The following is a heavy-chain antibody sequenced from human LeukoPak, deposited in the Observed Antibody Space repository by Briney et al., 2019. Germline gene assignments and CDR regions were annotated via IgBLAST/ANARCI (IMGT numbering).Heavy chain of an antibody. J-gene: IGHJ3*02. CDR2: IKQDGSEK. CDR1: GFTFSSYG. V-gene: IGHV3-7*01. Sequence: GGSLRLSCAASGFTFSSYGIDWVRQAPGKGLEWVANIKQDGSEKYYVDSVKGRFTISRDNAEISLFLQMNSLRAEDTAVYYCARGRVVGATWDTFDIWGQGTVVTISS. CDR3: ARGRVVGATWDTFDI. D-gene: IGHD1-26*01.